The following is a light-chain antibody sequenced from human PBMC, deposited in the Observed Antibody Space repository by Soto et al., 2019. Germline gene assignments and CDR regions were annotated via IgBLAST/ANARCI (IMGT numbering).Light chain of an antibody. CDR3: QQSYRTPT. J-gene: IGKJ5*01. CDR1: QDISNY. CDR2: GAS. V-gene: IGKV1-39*01. Sequence: DIQMTQSPSSLSASIGDRVTITCQASQDISNYLNWYQQKPGKAPNLLIYGASTLQSGVPSRFSGSGSGTDYTLTISSLQPEDFATYYCQQSYRTPTFGQGTRLEIK.